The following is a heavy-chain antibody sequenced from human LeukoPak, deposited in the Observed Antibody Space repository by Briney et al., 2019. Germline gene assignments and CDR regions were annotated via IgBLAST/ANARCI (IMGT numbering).Heavy chain of an antibody. V-gene: IGHV3-48*04. CDR2: IGTSSSTI. CDR3: ARDLGYYAGDY. Sequence: GGSLRLSCAASGFTFSSYSMNWVRQAPGKGLEWVSYIGTSSSTIYYADSVKGRFTISGDNAKNSLYLQMNSLRAEDTAVYYCARDLGYYAGDYWGQGTLVTVSS. J-gene: IGHJ4*02. D-gene: IGHD3-3*01. CDR1: GFTFSSYS.